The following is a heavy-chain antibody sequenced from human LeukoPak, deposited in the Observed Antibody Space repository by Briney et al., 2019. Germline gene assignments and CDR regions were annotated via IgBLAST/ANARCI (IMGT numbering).Heavy chain of an antibody. CDR2: IKSKTDGGTT. J-gene: IGHJ4*02. CDR3: ANLYGDYVLHYFDY. V-gene: IGHV3-15*01. CDR1: GFTFSNAW. D-gene: IGHD4-17*01. Sequence: GGSLRLSCAASGFTFSNAWMSWVRQAPGKGLEWVGRIKSKTDGGTTDYAAPVKGRFTISRDDSKNTLYLQMNSLRAEDTAVYYCANLYGDYVLHYFDYWGQGTLVTVSS.